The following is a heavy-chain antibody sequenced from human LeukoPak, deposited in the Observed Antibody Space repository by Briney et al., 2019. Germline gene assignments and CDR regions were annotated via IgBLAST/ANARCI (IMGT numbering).Heavy chain of an antibody. J-gene: IGHJ4*02. V-gene: IGHV3-33*01. Sequence: GRSLRLSCAASGFTFSSNGMHWVRQAPGKGLEWVAVIWYDGSNKYYADSVKGRFTISRDNSKNTLYLQMNSLRAEDTAVYYCARDPPRYSSGWPFDYWGQGTLVTVSS. D-gene: IGHD6-19*01. CDR2: IWYDGSNK. CDR3: ARDPPRYSSGWPFDY. CDR1: GFTFSSNG.